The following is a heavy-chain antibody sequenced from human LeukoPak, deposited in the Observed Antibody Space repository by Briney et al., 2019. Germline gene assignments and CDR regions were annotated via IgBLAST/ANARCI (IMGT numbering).Heavy chain of an antibody. CDR1: GGSFSASY. D-gene: IGHD2-2*01. V-gene: IGHV4-34*01. J-gene: IGHJ4*02. CDR2: INHSGGT. CDR3: TRSPPPGATAYGVVDL. Sequence: SVTLSLTCAVYGGSFSASYWSWIRQPPNKGLEWIGEINHSGGTNYNPSLKSRVTISIDTSKNQFSLKLRSVTAADTALYYCTRSPPPGATAYGVVDLWGQGTLVTVSS.